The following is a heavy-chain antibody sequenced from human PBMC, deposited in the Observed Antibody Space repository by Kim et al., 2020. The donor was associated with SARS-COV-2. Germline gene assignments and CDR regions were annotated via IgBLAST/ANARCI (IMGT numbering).Heavy chain of an antibody. CDR3: ARLARSRVFDY. CDR2: IYYSGST. Sequence: SETLSLTCTVSGGSISSSSYYWGWIRQPPGKGLEWIGSIYYSGSTYYNPSLKSRVTISVDTSKNQFSLKLSSVTAADTAVYYCARLARSRVFDYWGQGTLVTVSS. V-gene: IGHV4-39*01. D-gene: IGHD2-2*01. J-gene: IGHJ4*02. CDR1: GGSISSSSYY.